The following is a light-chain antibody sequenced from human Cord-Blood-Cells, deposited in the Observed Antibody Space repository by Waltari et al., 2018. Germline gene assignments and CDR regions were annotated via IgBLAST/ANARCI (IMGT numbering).Light chain of an antibody. V-gene: IGKV1-39*01. CDR1: QSISSY. CDR3: QQSYSTPYT. CDR2: AAS. Sequence: DIQMTQSPSSLSASVGDRVTITCRASQSISSYLNWYQQKPGKAPKLLIYAASSLQSGVPQRFSGSGSGTDFTLTISSLQHEDFATYYCQQSYSTPYTFGQGTKLEIK. J-gene: IGKJ2*01.